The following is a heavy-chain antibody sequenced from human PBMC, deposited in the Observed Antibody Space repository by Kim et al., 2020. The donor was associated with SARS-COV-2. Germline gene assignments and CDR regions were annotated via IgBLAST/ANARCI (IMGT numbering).Heavy chain of an antibody. V-gene: IGHV3-74*01. CDR3: ARGAYSWEQQDY. CDR2: INSDGSST. D-gene: IGHD1-26*01. Sequence: GGSLRLSCAASGFTFSSYWMHWVRQAPGKGLVWVSRINSDGSSTSYADSVKGRFTISRDNAKNTLYLQMNSLRAEDTAVYYCARGAYSWEQQDYWGQGTLVTVSS. CDR1: GFTFSSYW. J-gene: IGHJ4*02.